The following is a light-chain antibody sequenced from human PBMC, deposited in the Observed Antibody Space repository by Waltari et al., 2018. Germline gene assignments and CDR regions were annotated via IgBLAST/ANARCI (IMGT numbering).Light chain of an antibody. Sequence: EIVLTQSPATRSLSPGERATLSCRASQTVSSFLAWYQHKPGQAPRLLIYDASNRASGIPARFSGSGSGTDFTLTISSLEPEDFALYYCQQRSDWPLTFGGGTKVEI. V-gene: IGKV3-11*01. J-gene: IGKJ4*01. CDR3: QQRSDWPLT. CDR1: QTVSSF. CDR2: DAS.